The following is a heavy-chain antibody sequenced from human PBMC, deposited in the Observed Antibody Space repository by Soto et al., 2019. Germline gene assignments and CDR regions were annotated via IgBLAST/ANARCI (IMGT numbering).Heavy chain of an antibody. CDR1: GDTFSFYT. CDR2: INPILSMS. J-gene: IGHJ4*02. V-gene: IGHV1-69*02. Sequence: QVQLVQSGAEVKKPGSSVKVSCKASGDTFSFYTINWVRQAPGLGLEWLGRINPILSMSNYAQYFQGRVTITAEKSTSTAYMELSSLRSEDTAMYYCATNYGSGYRAFDFWGQGALVTVSS. CDR3: ATNYGSGYRAFDF. D-gene: IGHD3-10*01.